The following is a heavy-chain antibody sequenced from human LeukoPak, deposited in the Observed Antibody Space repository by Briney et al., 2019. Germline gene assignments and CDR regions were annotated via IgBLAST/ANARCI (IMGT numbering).Heavy chain of an antibody. Sequence: PSQTLSLTCTVSGGSISSGGYYWSWIRQHPGKGLEWIGYIYYSGSTYYNPSLKSRVTISVDTSKNQFSLKLSSVTAADTAVYYCARVRPPQGYFDYWGQGTLVTVSS. CDR3: ARVRPPQGYFDY. CDR1: GGSISSGGYY. CDR2: IYYSGST. J-gene: IGHJ4*02. V-gene: IGHV4-31*03.